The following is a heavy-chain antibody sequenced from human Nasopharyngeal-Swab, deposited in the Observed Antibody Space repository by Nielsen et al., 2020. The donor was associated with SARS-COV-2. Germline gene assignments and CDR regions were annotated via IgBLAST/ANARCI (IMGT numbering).Heavy chain of an antibody. D-gene: IGHD4-11*01. CDR3: ARDFASLTVTDYYYGMDV. CDR1: GFPFSSYA. CDR2: ISTSSSYI. J-gene: IGHJ6*02. V-gene: IGHV3-21*01. Sequence: GGSLRLSCAASGFPFSSYAMNWVRQAPGKGLEWVSSISTSSSYIYYADSVKGRFTISRDNAKNSLYLQMNSLRAEDTAVYYCARDFASLTVTDYYYGMDVWGQGTTVTVSS.